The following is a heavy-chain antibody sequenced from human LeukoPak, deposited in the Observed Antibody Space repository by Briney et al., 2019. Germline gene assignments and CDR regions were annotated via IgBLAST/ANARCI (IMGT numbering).Heavy chain of an antibody. CDR2: IWYDGSNK. Sequence: GGSLRLSCAASGFTFSTYWVTWVRQAPGKGLEWVAVIWYDGSNKYYADSVKGRFTISRDNSKNTLYLQMNSLRAEDTAVYYCARGTIVVVPAAPVHGMDVWGQGTTVTVSS. V-gene: IGHV3-33*08. CDR1: GFTFSTYW. CDR3: ARGTIVVVPAAPVHGMDV. D-gene: IGHD2-2*01. J-gene: IGHJ6*02.